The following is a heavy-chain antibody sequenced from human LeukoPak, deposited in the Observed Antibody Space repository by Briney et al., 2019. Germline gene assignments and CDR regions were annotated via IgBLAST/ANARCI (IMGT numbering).Heavy chain of an antibody. CDR3: VKDDGRVKGHIDY. Sequence: NPGKSLRLSCAASGFTFTNYGIHWVRQAPGKELEWVAVIWYDGSKKYYADSVKGRFTISRDNSKNTVYMQMNSMRVEDTAVYYCVKDDGRVKGHIDYWGQGTPVTVS. CDR2: IWYDGSKK. J-gene: IGHJ4*02. D-gene: IGHD5-24*01. CDR1: GFTFTNYG. V-gene: IGHV3-33*06.